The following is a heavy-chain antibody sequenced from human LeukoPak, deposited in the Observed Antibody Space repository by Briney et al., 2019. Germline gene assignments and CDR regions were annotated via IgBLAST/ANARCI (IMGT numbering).Heavy chain of an antibody. D-gene: IGHD3-10*01. CDR1: GGSISSYY. J-gene: IGHJ4*02. CDR3: AREDGSGSYYY. V-gene: IGHV4-59*01. CDR2: IYYSGST. Sequence: SETLSLTCTVSGGSISSYYWSWIRQPPGKGLEWIGYIYYSGSTNYNPSLKSRVTISVDTSKNQFSLKLSSVTAADTAVYYCAREDGSGSYYYWGQGTLVTVSS.